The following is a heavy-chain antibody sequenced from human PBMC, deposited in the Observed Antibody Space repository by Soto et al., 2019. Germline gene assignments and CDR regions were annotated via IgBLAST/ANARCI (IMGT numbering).Heavy chain of an antibody. Sequence: SDTPSLTCTVSGGSISRGGYYWSWIRQHPGKGLEWIGYIYYSGSTYYNPSLKSRVTISVDTSKNQFSLKLSSVTAADTAVYYCARGYYYFLSGYYTVFGAFDIWGQGTMVPVSS. CDR2: IYYSGST. D-gene: IGHD3-3*01. CDR1: GGSISRGGYY. J-gene: IGHJ3*02. CDR3: ARGYYYFLSGYYTVFGAFDI. V-gene: IGHV4-31*03.